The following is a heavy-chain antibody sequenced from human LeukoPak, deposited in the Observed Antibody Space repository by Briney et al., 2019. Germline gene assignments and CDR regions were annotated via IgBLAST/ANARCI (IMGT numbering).Heavy chain of an antibody. CDR1: GYTFTSYY. J-gene: IGHJ4*02. Sequence: ASVKVSCKASGYTFTSYYMHWVRQAPGQGLEWMGWISAYNGNTNYAQKFQGRVTMTTDTSTSTAYMELRSLRSDDTAVYYCARDSSITIFGVVTPFDYWGQGTLVTVSS. D-gene: IGHD3-3*01. CDR3: ARDSSITIFGVVTPFDY. CDR2: ISAYNGNT. V-gene: IGHV1-18*04.